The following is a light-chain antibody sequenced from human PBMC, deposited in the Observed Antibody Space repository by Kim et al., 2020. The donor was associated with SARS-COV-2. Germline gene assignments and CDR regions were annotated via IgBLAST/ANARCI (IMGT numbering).Light chain of an antibody. CDR1: SSDVGGYNF. CDR3: SSYTSSRSWV. CDR2: DVT. V-gene: IGLV2-14*03. J-gene: IGLJ3*02. Sequence: QSALTQPASVSGSPGQSITISCTGTSSDVGGYNFVSWYQQHPGNAPKLLIYDVTKRPSGVSDRFSGSKSGNTASLIVSGLQADDEADYHCSSYTSSRSWVFGGGTKL.